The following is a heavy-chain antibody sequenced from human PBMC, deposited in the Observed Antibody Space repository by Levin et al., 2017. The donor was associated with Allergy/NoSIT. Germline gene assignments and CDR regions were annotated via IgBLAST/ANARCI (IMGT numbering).Heavy chain of an antibody. CDR1: GGTFNKFA. CDR2: IIPVFGSA. Sequence: SVKVSCKVSGGTFNKFAIAWVRQAPGQGFEWMGGIIPVFGSANYAEKFQARVTITADEPTTTVYMELRSLRSDDTATFYCLQLGSGSSSYGIDVWGQGTAVTVSS. D-gene: IGHD3-10*01. CDR3: LQLGSGSSSYGIDV. J-gene: IGHJ6*02. V-gene: IGHV1-69*13.